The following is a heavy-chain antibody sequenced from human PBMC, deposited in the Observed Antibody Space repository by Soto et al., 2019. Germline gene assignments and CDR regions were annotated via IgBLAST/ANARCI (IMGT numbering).Heavy chain of an antibody. Sequence: QVQLVQSGAEVKKPGASVKVSCKASGYTFTSYGISWVRQAPGQGLEWMGWISAYNGNTNYAQKLQGRDTMTPDISTSTAYMELRSLRSDDTAVYYCARGRSGYSSSWRPDYYYYMDVWGKGTTVTVSS. CDR2: ISAYNGNT. J-gene: IGHJ6*03. D-gene: IGHD6-13*01. CDR1: GYTFTSYG. CDR3: ARGRSGYSSSWRPDYYYYMDV. V-gene: IGHV1-18*01.